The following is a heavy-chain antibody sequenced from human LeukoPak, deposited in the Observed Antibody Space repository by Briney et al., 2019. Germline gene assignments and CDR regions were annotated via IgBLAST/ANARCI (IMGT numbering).Heavy chain of an antibody. Sequence: ASVKVSCKASGYTFTSYGISWVRQAPGQGLEWMGWISAYNGNTNYAQKLQGRVTMTTDTSTSTAYMELRSLRSDDKAVYYCARRYCSSTSCYHHFDYWGQGTLVTVSS. CDR3: ARRYCSSTSCYHHFDY. CDR1: GYTFTSYG. D-gene: IGHD2-2*01. J-gene: IGHJ4*02. V-gene: IGHV1-18*01. CDR2: ISAYNGNT.